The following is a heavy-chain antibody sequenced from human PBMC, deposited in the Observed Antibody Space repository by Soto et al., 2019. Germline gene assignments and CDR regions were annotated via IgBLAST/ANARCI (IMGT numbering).Heavy chain of an antibody. Sequence: QVQLVQSGAEVKKPGASVKVSCKASGYTFTSYDINWVRQATGQGLEWMGWMNPNSGNTGYAQKFQGRVTRTRNTSISTADMELSSLRSEDTAVYYCARGYCSGGSCYGYYFDYWGQGTLVTVSS. D-gene: IGHD2-15*01. CDR1: GYTFTSYD. CDR3: ARGYCSGGSCYGYYFDY. J-gene: IGHJ4*02. V-gene: IGHV1-8*01. CDR2: MNPNSGNT.